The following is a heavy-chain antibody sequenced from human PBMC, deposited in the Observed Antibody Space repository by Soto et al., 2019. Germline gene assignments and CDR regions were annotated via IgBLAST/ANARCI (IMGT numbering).Heavy chain of an antibody. Sequence: GGSLRLSCAASGFTFSSYAMHWVRQAPGKGLEYVSAISSNGGSTYYANSVKGRFTISRDNSKNTLYLQMGSLRAEDMAVYYCARGRRYSEQWLYPLDYWFQGILVTVSS. CDR1: GFTFSSYA. J-gene: IGHJ4*02. V-gene: IGHV3-64*01. CDR3: ARGRRYSEQWLYPLDY. CDR2: ISSNGGST. D-gene: IGHD6-19*01.